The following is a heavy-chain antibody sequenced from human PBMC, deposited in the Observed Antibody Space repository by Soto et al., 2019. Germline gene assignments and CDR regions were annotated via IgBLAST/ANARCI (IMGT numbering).Heavy chain of an antibody. J-gene: IGHJ3*01. Sequence: GGSLRLSCAASRITFRSYAMHWGRQAPGPGLGGGSVISPDGSDTFYAESVQGRFTVSRANSKNTMYVQVNSLRPETTAIYYSPGDGGCPGNYYCAFDLWGQGTMVTVSS. CDR2: ISPDGSDT. V-gene: IGHV3-30*04. CDR1: RITFRSYA. D-gene: IGHD1-26*01. CDR3: PGDGGCPGNYYCAFDL.